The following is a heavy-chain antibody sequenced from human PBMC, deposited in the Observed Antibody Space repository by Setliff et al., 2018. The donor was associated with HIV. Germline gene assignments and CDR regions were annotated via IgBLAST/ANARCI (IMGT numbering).Heavy chain of an antibody. Sequence: GGSLRLSCATSRFTFSSYGMHWVRQAPGKGLEWVSSILFDGSYQFYGDPVKGRFIISRDNSKNTLYLQMNNLRVEDTAVYYCAKDPNGDYVGAFDSWGPGTTVTVSS. V-gene: IGHV3-30*02. J-gene: IGHJ3*01. D-gene: IGHD4-17*01. CDR2: ILFDGSYQ. CDR1: RFTFSSYG. CDR3: AKDPNGDYVGAFDS.